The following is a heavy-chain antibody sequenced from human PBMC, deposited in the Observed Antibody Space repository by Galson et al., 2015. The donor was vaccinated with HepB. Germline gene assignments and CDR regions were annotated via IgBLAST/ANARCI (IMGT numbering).Heavy chain of an antibody. V-gene: IGHV2-26*01. J-gene: IGHJ4*02. D-gene: IGHD2-2*01. CDR1: GFSLSNARMG. Sequence: PALVKPTQTLTLTCTVSGFSLSNARMGVSWIRQPPGKALEWLAHIFSNDEKSYSTSLKSRLTISKDTSKSQVVLTMTNMDPVDTATYYCARITACSSTSCYDYWGQGTLVTVSS. CDR3: ARITACSSTSCYDY. CDR2: IFSNDEK.